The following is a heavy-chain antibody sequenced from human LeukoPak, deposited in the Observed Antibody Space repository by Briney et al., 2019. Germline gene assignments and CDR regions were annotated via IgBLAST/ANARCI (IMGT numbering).Heavy chain of an antibody. CDR2: INPNSGGT. CDR3: ARVAAYYDISDC. J-gene: IGHJ4*02. CDR1: GYTFTGYY. Sequence: ASVKVSCKASGYTFTGYYMHWVRQAPGQGLEWMGWINPNSGGTNYAQKFQGRVTMTRGTSISTAYMELSRLRSDDTAVYYCARVAAYYDISDCWGQGTLVTVSS. V-gene: IGHV1-2*02. D-gene: IGHD3-9*01.